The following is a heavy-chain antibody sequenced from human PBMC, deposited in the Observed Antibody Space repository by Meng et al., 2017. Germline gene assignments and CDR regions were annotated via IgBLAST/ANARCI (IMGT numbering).Heavy chain of an antibody. Sequence: LRLSCTVSGISISSGGYYWSWIRQHPGKGLEWIGYIYYSGSTYYNPSLKSLVTISVDTSKHQFSLKLNSVTAADTAVYYCARLRAGSSGYYGMDVWGQGTTVTVSS. D-gene: IGHD3-22*01. CDR1: GISISSGGYY. V-gene: IGHV4-31*01. CDR3: ARLRAGSSGYYGMDV. J-gene: IGHJ6*02. CDR2: IYYSGST.